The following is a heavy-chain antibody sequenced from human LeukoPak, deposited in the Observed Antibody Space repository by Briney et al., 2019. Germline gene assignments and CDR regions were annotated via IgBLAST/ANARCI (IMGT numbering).Heavy chain of an antibody. CDR1: GYTFTGYY. J-gene: IGHJ4*02. V-gene: IGHV1-2*02. CDR3: ATGGHVRVYDSSAYYGHY. D-gene: IGHD3-22*01. CDR2: ISPNSGGT. Sequence: ASVKVSCKASGYTFTGYYMHWVRQAPGQGLEWMGWISPNSGGTSYAQKFQGRVTMTRDTSISTAYMELSSLRSEDTAVYYCATGGHVRVYDSSAYYGHYWGQGTLVTVSS.